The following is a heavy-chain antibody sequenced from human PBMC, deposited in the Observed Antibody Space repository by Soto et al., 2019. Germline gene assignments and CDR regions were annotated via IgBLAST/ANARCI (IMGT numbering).Heavy chain of an antibody. V-gene: IGHV1-69*13. J-gene: IGHJ5*02. CDR2: IIPIFGTA. CDR3: ARKGITGTTSWFDP. Sequence: RASVKVSCKASGGTFSSYAISWVRQAPGQGLEWMGGIIPIFGTANYAQKFQGRVTITADESTSTAYMELSSLRSEDTAVYYCARKGITGTTSWFDPWGQGTLVTVFS. CDR1: GGTFSSYA. D-gene: IGHD1-7*01.